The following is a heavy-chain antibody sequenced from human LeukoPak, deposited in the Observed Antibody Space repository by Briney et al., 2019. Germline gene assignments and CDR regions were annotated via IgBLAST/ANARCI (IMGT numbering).Heavy chain of an antibody. V-gene: IGHV3-30*04. D-gene: IGHD3-22*01. CDR1: GFTFTNYA. Sequence: PGGSLRLSCAASGFTFTNYAMHWVRQAPGKGLEWVAVISYDETNKYYEDSVKGRFTISRDNSKNTLYLQMNSLRAEDTAVYYCAKEGDSSGYYYVGYWGQGTLVTVSS. CDR3: AKEGDSSGYYYVGY. CDR2: ISYDETNK. J-gene: IGHJ4*02.